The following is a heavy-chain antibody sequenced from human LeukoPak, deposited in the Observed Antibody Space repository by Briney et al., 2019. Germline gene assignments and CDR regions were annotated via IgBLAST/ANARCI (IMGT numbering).Heavy chain of an antibody. V-gene: IGHV4-34*01. D-gene: IGHD4-17*01. Sequence: SETLSLTCAVYGGSFNGYYWSWIRQPPGKGLEWIGEINHSGSTNYNPSLKSRVTISVDTSKNQFSLKLSSVTAADTAVYYCASTTVTTGQANWGQGTLVTVSS. CDR3: ASTTVTTGQAN. CDR2: INHSGST. J-gene: IGHJ4*02. CDR1: GGSFNGYY.